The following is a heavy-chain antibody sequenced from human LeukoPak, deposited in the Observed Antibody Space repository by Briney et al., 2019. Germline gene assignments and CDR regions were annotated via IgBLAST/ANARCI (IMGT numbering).Heavy chain of an antibody. J-gene: IGHJ4*02. V-gene: IGHV3-21*01. CDR1: GSTLSRYS. Sequence: GGSLRLSCAVSGSTLSRYSMNWVRQAPGKGLEWVSAISISIDVIYYGDSVRGRFTFSRHNAKNSFYLQMSSLMAEHTALYYFVLASYSTTWYLDSWGQGTLVIVSS. CDR2: ISISIDVI. CDR3: VLASYSTTWYLDS. D-gene: IGHD6-13*01.